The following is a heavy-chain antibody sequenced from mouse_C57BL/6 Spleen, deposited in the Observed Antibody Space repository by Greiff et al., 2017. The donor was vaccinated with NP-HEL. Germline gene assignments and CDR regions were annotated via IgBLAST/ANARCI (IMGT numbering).Heavy chain of an antibody. V-gene: IGHV1-50*01. CDR3: ARRTFAY. CDR2: IDPSDSYT. Sequence: VQLQQPGAELVKPGASVKLSCKASGYTFTSYWMQWVKQRPGQGLEWIGEIDPSDSYTNYNQKLKGKATLTVDTSSSTAYMQLSSLTSEDSAVYYCARRTFAYWGQGTLVTVSA. J-gene: IGHJ3*01. CDR1: GYTFTSYW.